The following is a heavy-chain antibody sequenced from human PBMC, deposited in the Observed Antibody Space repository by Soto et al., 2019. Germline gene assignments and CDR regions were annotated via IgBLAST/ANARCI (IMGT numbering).Heavy chain of an antibody. Sequence: GASVKVSCKASGYTFTSYDINWVRQATGQGLEWMGWMNPNSGNTGYAQKFQGRVTMTRNTSISTAYMELSSLRSEDTAVYYCARGHYRYSYGYNYPWYFDLWGRGTLVTVSS. CDR3: ARGHYRYSYGYNYPWYFDL. D-gene: IGHD5-18*01. CDR1: GYTFTSYD. CDR2: MNPNSGNT. J-gene: IGHJ2*01. V-gene: IGHV1-8*01.